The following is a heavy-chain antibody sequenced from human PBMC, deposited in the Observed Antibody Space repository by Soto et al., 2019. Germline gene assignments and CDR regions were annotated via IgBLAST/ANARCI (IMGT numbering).Heavy chain of an antibody. CDR3: ARLIEGYPPHNYFDP. J-gene: IGHJ5*02. Sequence: SETLSLTCSVSGDSVKSSYWAWIRQSPGRAPEWVGYVFDFGSTGYHPSLKGRLTISMDTSKNQVSLSLRSVTVADTGIYYCARLIEGYPPHNYFDPWGQGTRGTVSS. CDR1: GDSVKSSY. D-gene: IGHD2-15*01. V-gene: IGHV4-59*02. CDR2: VFDFGST.